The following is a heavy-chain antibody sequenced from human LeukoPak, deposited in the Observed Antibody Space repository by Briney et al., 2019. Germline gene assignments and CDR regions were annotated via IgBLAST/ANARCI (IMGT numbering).Heavy chain of an antibody. J-gene: IGHJ3*02. CDR2: ISGSGGST. V-gene: IGHV3-23*01. CDR1: GFTFSDYY. D-gene: IGHD1-26*01. Sequence: HAGGSLRLSCAASGFTFSDYYMSWIRQAPGKGLEWVSAISGSGGSTYYADSVKGRFTISRDNSKNTLYLQMNSLRAEDTAVYYCAKDLVGARGNAFDIWGQGTMVTVSS. CDR3: AKDLVGARGNAFDI.